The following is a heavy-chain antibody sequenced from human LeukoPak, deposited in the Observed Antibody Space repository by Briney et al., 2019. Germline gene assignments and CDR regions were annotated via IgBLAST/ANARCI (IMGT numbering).Heavy chain of an antibody. D-gene: IGHD5-12*01. V-gene: IGHV1-69*13. CDR2: IIPIFGTA. CDR3: ARDHPRKYRGYSGYDLFDY. CDR1: GGTFSSYA. Sequence: SSVKVSCKASGGTFSSYAISWVRQAPGQGLEWMGGIIPIFGTANYAQKFQGRVTITADESTSTAYMELSSLRSEDTAVYYCARDHPRKYRGYSGYDLFDYWGQGTLVTVSS. J-gene: IGHJ4*02.